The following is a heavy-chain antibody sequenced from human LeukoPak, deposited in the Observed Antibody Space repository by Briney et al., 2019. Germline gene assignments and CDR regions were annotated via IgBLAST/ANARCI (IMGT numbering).Heavy chain of an antibody. V-gene: IGHV3-30*18. D-gene: IGHD3-16*02. CDR2: ISYDGSYK. CDR1: GFTLSSYG. J-gene: IGHJ4*02. Sequence: GGSLRLSCAATGFTLSSYGMHGVRQAPGKGLEWVAVISYDGSYKYYADSVKGRFTISRDNSKNTLYLQMNSLRAEDTTVYSCAKDLNWGSYRYTVDYWGQGTLVTVPS. CDR3: AKDLNWGSYRYTVDY.